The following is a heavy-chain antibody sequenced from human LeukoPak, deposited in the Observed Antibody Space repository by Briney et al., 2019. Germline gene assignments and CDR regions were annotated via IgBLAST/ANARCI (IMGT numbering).Heavy chain of an antibody. D-gene: IGHD1-26*01. J-gene: IGHJ4*02. CDR3: AKVEVGATTTDY. V-gene: IGHV3-30*18. CDR1: GFTFSSYG. CDR2: ISYDGSNK. Sequence: GGSLGLSCAASGFTFSSYGMHWVRQAPGKGLEWVAVISYDGSNKYYADSVKGRFTISRDNSKNTLYLQMNSLRAEDTAVYYCAKVEVGATTTDYWGQGTLVTVSS.